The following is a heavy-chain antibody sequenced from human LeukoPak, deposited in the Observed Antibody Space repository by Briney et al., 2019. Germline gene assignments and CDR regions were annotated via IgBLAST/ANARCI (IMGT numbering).Heavy chain of an antibody. CDR1: ELTFSGAA. Sequence: GGSLRLSCAASELTFSGAAMHSVRQASGKGLEWVGRIRSKTRTYATAYAASVKGRFTISRDDSKNTAYLQMNSLKTEDTAVYYCTRHGGRDYYDSSEDAFDIWGQGTMVTVSS. CDR3: TRHGGRDYYDSSEDAFDI. J-gene: IGHJ3*02. CDR2: IRSKTRTYAT. D-gene: IGHD3-22*01. V-gene: IGHV3-73*01.